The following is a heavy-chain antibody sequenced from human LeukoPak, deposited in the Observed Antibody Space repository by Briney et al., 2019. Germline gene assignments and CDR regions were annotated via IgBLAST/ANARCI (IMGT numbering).Heavy chain of an antibody. J-gene: IGHJ4*02. CDR3: ARHNAGYTAMAEFDY. V-gene: IGHV4-59*08. Sequence: SETLSLTCTVSGGSISSYYWSWIRQPPGKGLEWIGYIYYSGSTNYNPSLKSRVTISVDTSKNQFSLKLSSVTAADTAVYYCARHNAGYTAMAEFDYWGQGTLVTVSS. CDR1: GGSISSYY. D-gene: IGHD5-18*01. CDR2: IYYSGST.